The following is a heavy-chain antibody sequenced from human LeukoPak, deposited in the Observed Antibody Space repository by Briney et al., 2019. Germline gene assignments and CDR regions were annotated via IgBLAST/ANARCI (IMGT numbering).Heavy chain of an antibody. D-gene: IGHD3-22*01. CDR3: ATVPSRFYYDSSGYYLYYFDY. Sequence: ASVKVSCKVSGYTLTELPMHWVRQAPGKGLEWMGGFDPEDGETIYAQKFQGRVTMTEDTSTDTAYMELSSLRSEDTAVYYCATVPSRFYYDSSGYYLYYFDYWGQGTLVTVSS. J-gene: IGHJ4*02. CDR2: FDPEDGET. V-gene: IGHV1-24*01. CDR1: GYTLTELP.